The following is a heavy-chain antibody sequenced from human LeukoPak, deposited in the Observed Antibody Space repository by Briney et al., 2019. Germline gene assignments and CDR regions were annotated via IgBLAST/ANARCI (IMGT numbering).Heavy chain of an antibody. D-gene: IGHD5-12*01. CDR2: IIPIFGTA. J-gene: IGHJ4*02. Sequence: ASVKVSCKASGGTFSSYAISWVRQAPGQGLEWMGRIIPIFGTANYAQKFQGRVTITTDESTSTAYMELSSLRSEDTAVYYCATPREIQRGYSGNDYDYWGQGTLVTVSS. CDR1: GGTFSSYA. V-gene: IGHV1-69*05. CDR3: ATPREIQRGYSGNDYDY.